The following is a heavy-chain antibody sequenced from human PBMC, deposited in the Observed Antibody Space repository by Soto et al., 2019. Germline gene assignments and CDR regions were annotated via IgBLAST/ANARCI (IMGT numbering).Heavy chain of an antibody. CDR1: GDSVSSSNYY. J-gene: IGHJ6*02. CDR2: IYYGGST. V-gene: IGHV4-39*01. Sequence: SETLSLTCTVSGDSVSSSNYYWGWIRQPPGKGLEWIGSIYYGGSTFYNPSLKSRVTISVDTSKNQFSLRLSSVTAADTAVYYCSKTDYYSYGMDVWGQGDTGTLSS. CDR3: SKTDYYSYGMDV.